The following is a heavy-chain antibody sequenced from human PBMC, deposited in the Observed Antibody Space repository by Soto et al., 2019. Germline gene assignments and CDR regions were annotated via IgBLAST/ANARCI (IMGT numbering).Heavy chain of an antibody. J-gene: IGHJ4*02. V-gene: IGHV3-23*01. CDR1: GFTFRNYA. Sequence: GGSLRLSCAASGFTFRNYAMNWVRQAPGKGLEWVSGISVSGGSTYYADSVKGRFTVSRDNSKNTVFLQMNSLRAEDTAVYFRAKGMYYYDSSGYRLFDYWGQGTLVTVSS. CDR2: ISVSGGST. CDR3: AKGMYYYDSSGYRLFDY. D-gene: IGHD3-22*01.